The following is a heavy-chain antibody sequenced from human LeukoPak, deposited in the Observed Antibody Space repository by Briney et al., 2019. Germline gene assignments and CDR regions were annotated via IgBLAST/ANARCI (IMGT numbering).Heavy chain of an antibody. CDR2: INHSGST. D-gene: IGHD3-22*01. CDR3: ARNFPGYYYDSSGYYNAAYFDY. CDR1: GGSISSGDYY. Sequence: SQTLSLTCTVSGGSISSGDYYWSWIRQPPGKGLEWIGEINHSGSTNYNPSLKSRVTISVDTSKNQFSLKLSSVTAADTAVYYCARNFPGYYYDSSGYYNAAYFDYWGQGTLVTVSS. J-gene: IGHJ4*02. V-gene: IGHV4-30-4*08.